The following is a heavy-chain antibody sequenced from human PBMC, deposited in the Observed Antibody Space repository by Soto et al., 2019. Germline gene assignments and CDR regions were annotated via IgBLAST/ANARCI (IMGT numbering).Heavy chain of an antibody. V-gene: IGHV4-59*01. CDR3: ARGWRQLVGFYFDY. CDR2: IYYSGST. CDR1: GGSISSYY. J-gene: IGHJ4*02. D-gene: IGHD6-13*01. Sequence: SETLSLTCTVSGGSISSYYWSWIRQPPGKGLEWIGYIYYSGSTNYNPSLKSQVTISVDTAKNQFSLKLSSVTAADTAVYCCARGWRQLVGFYFDYWGQGTLVTVPS.